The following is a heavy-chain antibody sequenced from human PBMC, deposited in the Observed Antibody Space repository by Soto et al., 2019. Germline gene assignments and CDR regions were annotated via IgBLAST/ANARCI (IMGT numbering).Heavy chain of an antibody. V-gene: IGHV4-61*01. CDR2: IYYSGST. J-gene: IGHJ4*02. CDR1: GGSVSSDSYY. D-gene: IGHD2-8*01. CDR3: ARVNGPYYFDY. Sequence: SETLSLTCTVSGGSVSSDSYYWSWIRQPPGKGLEWIGYIYYSGSTNYNPSLKSRVTISVDTSKNQFSLKLSSVTAADTAVYYCARVNGPYYFDYWGQGTLVTV.